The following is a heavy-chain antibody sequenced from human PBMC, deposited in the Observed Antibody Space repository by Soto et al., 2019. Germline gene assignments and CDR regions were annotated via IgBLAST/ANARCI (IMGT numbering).Heavy chain of an antibody. D-gene: IGHD3-22*01. J-gene: IGHJ3*02. V-gene: IGHV1-46*01. CDR3: ARDQVYDSGVGAFDI. Sequence: GASVTVYCKASVYTFTSYYMHWVRQAPGQGLEWMGIINPSGGSTSYAQKFQGRVTMTRDTSTSTVYMELSSLRSEDTAVYYCARDQVYDSGVGAFDIWGQGTMVTVSS. CDR1: VYTFTSYY. CDR2: INPSGGST.